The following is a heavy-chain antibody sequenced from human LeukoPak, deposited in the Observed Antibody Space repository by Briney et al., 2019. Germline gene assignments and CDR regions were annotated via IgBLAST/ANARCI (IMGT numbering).Heavy chain of an antibody. Sequence: SETLSLTCTVSGGSISSYYWSWIRQPPGKGLEWIGYIYYSGSTNYNPSLKSRVTISVDTSKNQFSLKLSSVTAADTAVYYCARDRYSGSLDAFDIWGQGRMVTVCS. CDR2: IYYSGST. CDR1: GGSISSYY. V-gene: IGHV4-59*01. D-gene: IGHD5-12*01. J-gene: IGHJ3*02. CDR3: ARDRYSGSLDAFDI.